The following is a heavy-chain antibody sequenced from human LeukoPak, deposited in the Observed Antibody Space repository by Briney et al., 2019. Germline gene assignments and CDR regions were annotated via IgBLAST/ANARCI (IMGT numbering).Heavy chain of an antibody. D-gene: IGHD3-10*01. Sequence: GGSLRLSCAASGFTFSSYAMSWVRQAPGKGLEWVSAINDNSGNICYADSVKGRFTISRDNSKNTLYLQMNSLRADDTAIYYCAARKVRGVWFYLDYWGQGTLVTVSS. V-gene: IGHV3-23*01. CDR2: INDNSGNI. CDR3: AARKVRGVWFYLDY. CDR1: GFTFSSYA. J-gene: IGHJ4*02.